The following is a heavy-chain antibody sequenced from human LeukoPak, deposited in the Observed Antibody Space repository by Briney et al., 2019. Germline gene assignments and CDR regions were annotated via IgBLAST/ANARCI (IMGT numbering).Heavy chain of an antibody. V-gene: IGHV1-2*02. CDR3: ARALTMVRGVIIFRDYYYYMDV. D-gene: IGHD3-10*01. CDR2: INPNSGGT. J-gene: IGHJ6*03. CDR1: GYTFTGYY. Sequence: ASVKVSCKASGYTFTGYYMHWVRQAPGQGLEWMGWINPNSGGTNYAQKLQGRVTMTTDTSTSTAYMELRSLRSDDAAVYYCARALTMVRGVIIFRDYYYYMDVWGKGTTVTVSS.